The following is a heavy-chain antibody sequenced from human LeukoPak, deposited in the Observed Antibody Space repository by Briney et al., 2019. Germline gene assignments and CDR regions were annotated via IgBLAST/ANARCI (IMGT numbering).Heavy chain of an antibody. CDR1: GGSISCYF. Sequence: SETLSLTCTVSGGSISCYFWIWLRQPPGKGLEWIGYIYYSGSTNYNPSLKSRVTISVDTSKNQSSLKLSSVTAADTAVYYCARVSNDYGGNGAFDVWGQGTLVTVSS. D-gene: IGHD4-23*01. V-gene: IGHV4-59*01. CDR2: IYYSGST. J-gene: IGHJ4*02. CDR3: ARVSNDYGGNGAFDV.